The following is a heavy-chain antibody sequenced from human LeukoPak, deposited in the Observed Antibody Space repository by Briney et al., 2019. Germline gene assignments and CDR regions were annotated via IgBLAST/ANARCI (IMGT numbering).Heavy chain of an antibody. J-gene: IGHJ6*02. CDR2: IYSSGST. V-gene: IGHV4-59*01. CDR1: AGSISSYY. D-gene: IGHD3-16*01. Sequence: SEILSLTCTVSAGSISSYYWSWIRQPPGKGLEWIGYIYSSGSTNYNPSLKSRVTISVDTSKNQFSLKLSSVTAADTAVYYCARVDEGGYYYYGMDVWGQGTTVTVSS. CDR3: ARVDEGGYYYYGMDV.